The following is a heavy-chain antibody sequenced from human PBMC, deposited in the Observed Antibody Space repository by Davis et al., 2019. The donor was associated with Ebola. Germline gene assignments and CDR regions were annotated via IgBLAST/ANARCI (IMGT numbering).Heavy chain of an antibody. D-gene: IGHD6-13*01. J-gene: IGHJ4*02. CDR2: ISSSGSTI. Sequence: GESLKISCAASGFTFSDYYMSWIRQAPGKGLEWVSYISSSGSTIYYAGSVKGRFTISRDNAKNSLYLQMNSLRAEDTAVYYCARDPEVEGSSWYFDYWGQGTLVTVSS. CDR1: GFTFSDYY. V-gene: IGHV3-11*01. CDR3: ARDPEVEGSSWYFDY.